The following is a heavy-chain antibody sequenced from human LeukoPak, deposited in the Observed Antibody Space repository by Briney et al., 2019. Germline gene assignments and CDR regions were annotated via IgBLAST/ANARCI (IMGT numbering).Heavy chain of an antibody. CDR1: GGSISSSSYY. D-gene: IGHD3-10*01. CDR3: ASRTKLGPGEDAFDI. J-gene: IGHJ3*02. V-gene: IGHV4-39*01. Sequence: SETLSLTCTVSGGSISSSSYYWGWLRQPPGKGLEWFGSIYYSGSNYYNPSLKSRVTISVDTSKNQFSLKLSSVTAADTAVYYCASRTKLGPGEDAFDIWGQGTMVTVSS. CDR2: IYYSGSN.